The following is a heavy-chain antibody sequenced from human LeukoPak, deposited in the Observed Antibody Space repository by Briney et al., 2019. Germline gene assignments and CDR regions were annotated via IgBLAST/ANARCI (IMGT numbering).Heavy chain of an antibody. D-gene: IGHD4-17*01. Sequence: PSETLSLTCTVSGASISGSYWSWIRQPPGKGLEWIAYMYNSGSTNYNPSLKSRVTISIDTSKNHFSLKLSSLTAADTAIYYCARGIESYGDYGYWGQGILVTVSS. V-gene: IGHV4-59*01. CDR1: GASISGSY. CDR3: ARGIESYGDYGY. CDR2: MYNSGST. J-gene: IGHJ4*02.